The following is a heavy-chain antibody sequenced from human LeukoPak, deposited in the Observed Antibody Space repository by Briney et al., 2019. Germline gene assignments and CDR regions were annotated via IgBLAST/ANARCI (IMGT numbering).Heavy chain of an antibody. J-gene: IGHJ2*01. V-gene: IGHV6-1*01. CDR2: TYYRSKWYN. CDR1: GDSVSSNSAA. Sequence: SQTLSLTCAISGDSVSSNSAAWNWITQSPSRGLEWLGRTYYRSKWYNDYAVSVKSRIIINPDTSKNQFSLQLNSVTPEDTAVYYCARTGSASYWYFDLWGRGTLVTVSS. D-gene: IGHD1-26*01. CDR3: ARTGSASYWYFDL.